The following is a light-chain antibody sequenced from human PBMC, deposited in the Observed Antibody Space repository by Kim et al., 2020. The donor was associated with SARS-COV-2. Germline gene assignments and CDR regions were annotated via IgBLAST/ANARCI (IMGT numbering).Light chain of an antibody. V-gene: IGLV2-8*01. J-gene: IGLJ2*01. CDR3: SAYAGSNNLI. CDR2: EVD. Sequence: GTSFTPSCTESSSDVGAYKNVSRDQQHPGQVPKLIVYEVDQRPSGVPDRFSGSKSGNTASLTVSGLQADDEADYYCSAYAGSNNLIFGGGTQLTVL. CDR1: SSDVGAYKN.